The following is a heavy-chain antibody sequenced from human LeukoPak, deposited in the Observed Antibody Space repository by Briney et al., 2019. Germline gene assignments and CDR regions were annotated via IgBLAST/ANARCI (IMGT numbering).Heavy chain of an antibody. Sequence: PGRSLRLSCAASGFTFSSLAMRWVRQAPGKGLEWVAVISYDGSNKYYSDSVKGRFTISRDNSKNTLCLQMNSLRAEDTAVYYCARDSPSRDSSDYMDVWGKGTTVTVSS. D-gene: IGHD6-6*01. CDR2: ISYDGSNK. J-gene: IGHJ6*03. V-gene: IGHV3-30*01. CDR3: ARDSPSRDSSDYMDV. CDR1: GFTFSSLA.